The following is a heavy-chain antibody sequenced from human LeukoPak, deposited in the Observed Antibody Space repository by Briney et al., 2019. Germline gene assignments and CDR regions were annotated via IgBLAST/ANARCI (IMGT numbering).Heavy chain of an antibody. V-gene: IGHV4-61*02. Sequence: ASETLSLTCTVSGGSINIPNYYWTWIRQPAGKGLEWIGRIYPSGSTNYNRSLESRVTISIDTSKSQFSLRLRSVTVADTAVYYCARGGWEKTAKDFWGQGTLVTVSS. CDR2: IYPSGST. J-gene: IGHJ4*02. CDR1: GGSINIPNYY. D-gene: IGHD2-21*02. CDR3: ARGGWEKTAKDF.